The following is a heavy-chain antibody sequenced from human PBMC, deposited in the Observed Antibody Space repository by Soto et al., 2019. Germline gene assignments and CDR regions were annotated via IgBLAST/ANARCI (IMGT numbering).Heavy chain of an antibody. CDR2: ISAYNGNT. CDR1: GYTFTIYG. CDR3: ARDLPRYDFWSGFPQRFDP. J-gene: IGHJ5*02. D-gene: IGHD3-3*01. Sequence: ASLKVSCKASGYTFTIYGISWVRQAPGQGLEWMGWISAYNGNTNYAQKLQGRVTMTTDTSTSTAYMELRSLRSDDTAVYYCARDLPRYDFWSGFPQRFDPWGQGTLVTVSS. V-gene: IGHV1-18*01.